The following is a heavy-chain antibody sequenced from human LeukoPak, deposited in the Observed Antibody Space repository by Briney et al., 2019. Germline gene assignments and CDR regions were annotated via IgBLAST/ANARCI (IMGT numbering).Heavy chain of an antibody. CDR3: AREPGGAGYSGYDPFDY. CDR1: GGSISSYY. J-gene: IGHJ4*02. D-gene: IGHD5-12*01. CDR2: IYYSGST. V-gene: IGHV4-59*12. Sequence: SETLSLTCTVSGGSISSYYWSWIRQPPGKGLEWIGYIYYSGSTNYNPSLKSRVTISVDTSKNQFSLQLNSVTPEDTAVYYCAREPGGAGYSGYDPFDYWGQGTLVTVSS.